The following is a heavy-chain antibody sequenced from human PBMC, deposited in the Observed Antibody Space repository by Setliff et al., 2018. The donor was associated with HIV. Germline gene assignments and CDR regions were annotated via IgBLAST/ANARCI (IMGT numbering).Heavy chain of an antibody. CDR3: ARDDNYYDKAFDV. Sequence: GGSLRLSCAASGFPFNVYHLHWIRQAPGKGPEWISYISSRSDTIYQADSVKGRFTVSRDNDKNLLILQMSSLRADDTAVYYCARDDNYYDKAFDVWGQGTMVTV. D-gene: IGHD3-22*01. CDR1: GFPFNVYH. J-gene: IGHJ3*01. V-gene: IGHV3-48*01. CDR2: ISSRSDTI.